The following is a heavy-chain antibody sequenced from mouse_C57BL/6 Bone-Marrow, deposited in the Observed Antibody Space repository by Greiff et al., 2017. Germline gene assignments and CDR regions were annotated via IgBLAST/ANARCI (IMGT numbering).Heavy chain of an antibody. Sequence: VQLQQSGAELARPGASVKLSCKASGYTFTSSGISWVKQRTGQGLEWIVEIYPRSGNTCYNEKFKGKATLTADKSSSTAYMELRSLTSEDSAVYFCARYYYGMDYWGQGTSVTVSS. CDR3: ARYYYGMDY. J-gene: IGHJ4*01. CDR2: IYPRSGNT. V-gene: IGHV1-81*01. CDR1: GYTFTSSG.